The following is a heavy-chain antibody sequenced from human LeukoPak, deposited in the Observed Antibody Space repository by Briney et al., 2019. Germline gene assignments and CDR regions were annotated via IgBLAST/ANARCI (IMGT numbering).Heavy chain of an antibody. Sequence: HPGESLRLSCAASGFTFSRYGLHWVRQAPGKGLEWVAFIRDDGSTRYYADSVKGRFTVSRDNSKNMLYLQMDSLRTEDTAVYYCAKVPHSWGLFDSWGQGTLVTVSS. D-gene: IGHD3-16*01. CDR1: GFTFSRYG. CDR2: IRDDGSTR. J-gene: IGHJ4*02. V-gene: IGHV3-30*02. CDR3: AKVPHSWGLFDS.